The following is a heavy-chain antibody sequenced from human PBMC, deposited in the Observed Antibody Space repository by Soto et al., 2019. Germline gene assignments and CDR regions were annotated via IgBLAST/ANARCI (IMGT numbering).Heavy chain of an antibody. CDR2: VHYSGNT. D-gene: IGHD5-18*01. V-gene: IGHV4-59*01. Sequence: XGTLSLTCTVSGGSISSYYWSWIRQPPGKGLEWIGYVHYSGNTNYNPSLKSRVTISVDTSKNRFFLRLTSVTAADTAVYYCARTDTSVVHFDYWGQGILVTVSS. CDR3: ARTDTSVVHFDY. CDR1: GGSISSYY. J-gene: IGHJ4*02.